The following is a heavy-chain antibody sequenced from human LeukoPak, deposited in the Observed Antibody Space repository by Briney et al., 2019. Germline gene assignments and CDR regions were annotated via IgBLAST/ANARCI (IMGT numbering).Heavy chain of an antibody. CDR2: ISANSGNT. V-gene: IGHV1-18*01. CDR1: GYSFTRNG. CDR3: ARDVNYAFDY. Sequence: GASVKVSCKPSGYSFTRNGISWVRQAPGRGLEWMAWISANSGNTNYAQNFQDRVTLTTDTSTSTAYMELRSLRSDDTAVYYCARDVNYAFDYWGQGTLVTVSS. D-gene: IGHD3-16*01. J-gene: IGHJ4*02.